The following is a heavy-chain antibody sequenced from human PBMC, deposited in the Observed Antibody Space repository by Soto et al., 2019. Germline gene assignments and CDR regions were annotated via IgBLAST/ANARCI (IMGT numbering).Heavy chain of an antibody. CDR3: ARDDPHPYLYDILTGYYRSPRGDFDY. Sequence: GGSMRLSCAASGFTFNSYGVHWVRQDPGKGLEWVAVIWCDGSNKYYADSVKGRFTISRDNSKNTLYLQMNSLRAEDTAVYYCARDDPHPYLYDILTGYYRSPRGDFDYWGQGTLVTVSS. CDR2: IWCDGSNK. V-gene: IGHV3-33*01. D-gene: IGHD3-9*01. CDR1: GFTFNSYG. J-gene: IGHJ4*02.